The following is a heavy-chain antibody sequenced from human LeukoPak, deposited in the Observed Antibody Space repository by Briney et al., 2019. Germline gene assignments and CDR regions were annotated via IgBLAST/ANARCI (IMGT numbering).Heavy chain of an antibody. D-gene: IGHD3-10*01. CDR1: GGTFSSYA. J-gene: IGHJ4*02. CDR2: IIPIFGTA. CDR3: ASNYYYYGWTTASGGFDY. V-gene: IGHV1-69*05. Sequence: SVKVSCKASGGTFSSYAISWVRQAPGQGLEWRGGIIPIFGTANYAQKFQGRVTITTDESTSTAYIEPSSLRSEDTAVYYCASNYYYYGWTTASGGFDYWGQGTLVTVSS.